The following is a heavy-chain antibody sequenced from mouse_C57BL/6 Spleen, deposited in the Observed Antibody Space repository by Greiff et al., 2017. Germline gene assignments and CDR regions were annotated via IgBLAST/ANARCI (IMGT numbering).Heavy chain of an antibody. J-gene: IGHJ2*01. CDR1: GYTFTSYW. CDR3: ASSRGWGCPYYFDY. CDR2: IDPSDSYT. D-gene: IGHD2-3*01. V-gene: IGHV1-69*01. Sequence: QVQLQQSGAELVMPGASVKLSCKASGYTFTSYWMHWVKQRPGQGLEWIGEIDPSDSYTNYNQKFKGKSTLTVDKSSSTAYMQLSSLTSEDSAVYYCASSRGWGCPYYFDYWGQGTTLTVSS.